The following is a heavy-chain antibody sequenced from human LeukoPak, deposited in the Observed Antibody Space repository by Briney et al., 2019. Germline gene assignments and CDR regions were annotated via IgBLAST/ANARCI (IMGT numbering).Heavy chain of an antibody. Sequence: GGSLRLSCAASGFTFSDYYMSWIRQAPGKGLEWVSYISSSGSTIYYADSVKGRFTISRYNAKNSLYLQMNSLRAEDTAVYYCAKDPYITMIVVVLHFQHWGQGTLVTVSS. CDR1: GFTFSDYY. V-gene: IGHV3-11*04. D-gene: IGHD3-22*01. J-gene: IGHJ1*01. CDR3: AKDPYITMIVVVLHFQH. CDR2: ISSSGSTI.